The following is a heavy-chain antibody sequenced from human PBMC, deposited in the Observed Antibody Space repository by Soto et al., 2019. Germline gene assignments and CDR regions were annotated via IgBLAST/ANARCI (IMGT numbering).Heavy chain of an antibody. CDR1: GFTFSSYA. CDR3: AKDLDLETYYYYYGMDV. V-gene: IGHV3-23*01. CDR2: ISGSGGST. D-gene: IGHD3-3*01. Sequence: GWSLGLSCAASGFTFSSYAMSWVRQAPGKGLEWVSAISGSGGSTYYADSVKGRFTISRDNSKNTLYLQMNSLRAEDTAVYECAKDLDLETYYYYYGMDVWGQGTTVTVSS. J-gene: IGHJ6*02.